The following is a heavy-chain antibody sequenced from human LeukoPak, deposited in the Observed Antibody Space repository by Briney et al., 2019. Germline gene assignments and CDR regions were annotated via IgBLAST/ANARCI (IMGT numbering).Heavy chain of an antibody. CDR3: VRDPDALDF. CDR2: IRSSGSPR. CDR1: GFTFSTYR. J-gene: IGHJ4*02. V-gene: IGHV3-48*02. Sequence: GGSLRLSCKASGFTFSTYRMNWVRQAPGRRLEWVSYIRSSGSPRYYADSVKGRFTISRDDAKSSLYLQMDNLRDEDTAVYYCVRDPDALDFWGQGTLVTVSP.